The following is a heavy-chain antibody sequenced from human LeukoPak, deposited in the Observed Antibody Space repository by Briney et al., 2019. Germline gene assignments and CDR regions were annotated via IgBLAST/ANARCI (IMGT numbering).Heavy chain of an antibody. J-gene: IGHJ4*02. Sequence: SETLSLTCTVSGGSIRSSSYYWGRIRQPPGKGLEWIGSMYYSGSTYYNPSLKSRVTISVDTSKNQFSLKLSSVTAADTAVYYCARTSYYYDSSGYYYDYWGQGTLVTVSS. D-gene: IGHD3-22*01. CDR2: MYYSGST. CDR1: GGSIRSSSYY. CDR3: ARTSYYYDSSGYYYDY. V-gene: IGHV4-39*01.